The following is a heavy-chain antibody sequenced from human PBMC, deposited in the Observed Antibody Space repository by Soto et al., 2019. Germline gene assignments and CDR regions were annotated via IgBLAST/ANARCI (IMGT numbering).Heavy chain of an antibody. CDR2: IYYSGST. CDR3: ARAVLPATAPFDY. J-gene: IGHJ4*02. V-gene: IGHV4-59*01. CDR1: GGSISNYY. D-gene: IGHD2-2*01. Sequence: SETLSLTCIVSGGSISNYYWSWIRQPPGKGLEWIGYIYYSGSTNHNPSLQSRVTISVDTSKNQFSLKLSSVTAADTAVYYCARAVLPATAPFDYWGQGTRVTVSS.